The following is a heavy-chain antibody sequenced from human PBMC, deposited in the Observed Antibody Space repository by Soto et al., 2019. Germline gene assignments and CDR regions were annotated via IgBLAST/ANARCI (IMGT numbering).Heavy chain of an antibody. V-gene: IGHV1-8*01. J-gene: IGHJ4*02. Sequence: ASVKVSCKASGYTFTSYDINWVRQATGQGLEWMGWMNPNSGNTGYAQKFQGRVTMTRNTSISTAYMELSSLRSEDTAVYYCARGAASSRYNWNGVVPYYSDYWGQGTLVTVSS. CDR1: GYTFTSYD. CDR3: ARGAASSRYNWNGVVPYYSDY. D-gene: IGHD1-20*01. CDR2: MNPNSGNT.